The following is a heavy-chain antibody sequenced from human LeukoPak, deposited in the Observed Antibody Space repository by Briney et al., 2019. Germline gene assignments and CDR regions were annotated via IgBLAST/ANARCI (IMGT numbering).Heavy chain of an antibody. Sequence: GGSLRLSCAASGFTFSSYGMHWVRQAPGKGLERVAVIWYDGSNKYYADSVKGRFTISRDNSKNTLYLQMNSLRAEDTAVYYCAKDFYYDSSGSNPRQGPLFDPWGQGTLVTVSS. V-gene: IGHV3-33*06. CDR1: GFTFSSYG. D-gene: IGHD3-22*01. J-gene: IGHJ5*02. CDR2: IWYDGSNK. CDR3: AKDFYYDSSGSNPRQGPLFDP.